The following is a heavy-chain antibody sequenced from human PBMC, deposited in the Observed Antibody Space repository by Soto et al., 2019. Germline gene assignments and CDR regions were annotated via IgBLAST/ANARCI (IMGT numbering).Heavy chain of an antibody. V-gene: IGHV3-9*01. CDR2: ISWNSGSI. CDR1: GFTFDDYA. D-gene: IGHD3-3*01. CDR3: AKGRPDRITIFGVVNVYGMDV. Sequence: PGGSLRLSCAASGFTFDDYAMHWVRQAPGKGLEWVSGISWNSGSIGYADSVKGRFTISRDNAKNSLYLQMNSLRAEDTALYYCAKGRPDRITIFGVVNVYGMDVWGQGTTVTVSS. J-gene: IGHJ6*02.